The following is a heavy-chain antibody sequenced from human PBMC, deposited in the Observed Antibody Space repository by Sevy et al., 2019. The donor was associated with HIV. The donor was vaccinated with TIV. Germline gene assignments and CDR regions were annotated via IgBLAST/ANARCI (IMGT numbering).Heavy chain of an antibody. V-gene: IGHV3-7*01. J-gene: IGHJ4*02. CDR1: GFTFSSYW. CDR3: AREQWLKYYFDY. D-gene: IGHD6-19*01. CDR2: IKQDGSEK. Sequence: GGSLRLSCAASGFTFSSYWISWARQAPGKGLEWVANIKQDGSEKYYVDSVKGRFTISRDKAKNSLYLQMNSLRAEDTAVYYCAREQWLKYYFDYWGQGTLVTVSS.